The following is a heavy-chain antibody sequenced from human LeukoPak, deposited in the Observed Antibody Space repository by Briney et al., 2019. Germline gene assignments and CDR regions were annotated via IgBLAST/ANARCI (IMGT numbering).Heavy chain of an antibody. V-gene: IGHV1-24*01. CDR2: FDPEDGET. CDR1: GYTLTELS. D-gene: IGHD2-2*01. J-gene: IGHJ4*02. CDR3: ATDFVVVPAAMPTDY. Sequence: ASVKVSCKVSGYTLTELSMHWVRQAPGKGLEWMGGFDPEDGETIYAQKFQGRVTMTEDTSTDTAYMELSGLRSEDTAVYYCATDFVVVPAAMPTDYWGQGTLVTVSS.